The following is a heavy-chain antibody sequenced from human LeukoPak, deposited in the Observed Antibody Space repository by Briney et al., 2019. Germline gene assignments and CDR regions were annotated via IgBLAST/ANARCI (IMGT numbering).Heavy chain of an antibody. J-gene: IGHJ3*02. CDR1: GFTFSTYW. CDR3: AKDNTRGGFDI. Sequence: GGSLRLSCVASGFTFSTYWMHWVRQAPGKGLVWVSRTNSDESRTNYADSVKGRFTISRDNAKNTLYLQMNSLKAEDTAVYYCAKDNTRGGFDIWGQGTMVTVSS. V-gene: IGHV3-74*01. CDR2: TNSDESRT. D-gene: IGHD2-15*01.